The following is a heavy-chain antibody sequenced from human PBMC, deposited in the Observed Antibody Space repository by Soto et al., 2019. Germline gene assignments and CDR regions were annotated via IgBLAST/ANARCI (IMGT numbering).Heavy chain of an antibody. D-gene: IGHD3-16*01. CDR3: ARDLTTTYAHYGLDV. J-gene: IGHJ6*02. V-gene: IGHV4-59*06. Sequence: SETLSLTCTFTGDSFSSISNHYCSWIRQPPGKGLEWLGYIHYSGSTYYNPSLKSRVSISADTSKNQFSLRLSLVTAADTAVYYCARDLTTTYAHYGLDVWGQGTTVT. CDR2: IHYSGST. CDR1: GDSFSSISNHY.